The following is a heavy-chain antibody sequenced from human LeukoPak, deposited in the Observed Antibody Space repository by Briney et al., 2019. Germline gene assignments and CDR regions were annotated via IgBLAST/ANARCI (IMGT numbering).Heavy chain of an antibody. CDR3: ARISGRYGSGSYTDY. Sequence: GASVKVSCKASGYTFTGYYMHWVRQAPGQGLEWMGWISAYNGNKNYAQNFQGRVTMTTETSTTTAYMELTSLRSDDTAVYFCARISGRYGSGSYTDYWGQGTLVTVSS. CDR1: GYTFTGYY. D-gene: IGHD3-10*01. V-gene: IGHV1-18*04. CDR2: ISAYNGNK. J-gene: IGHJ4*02.